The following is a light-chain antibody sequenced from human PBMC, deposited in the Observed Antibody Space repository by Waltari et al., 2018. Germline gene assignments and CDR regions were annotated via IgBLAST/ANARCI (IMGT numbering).Light chain of an antibody. Sequence: EVVLTQSPATLSLSPGETATLSCRASQGISNYLAWYQPKPGQAPRLLIYDANNRATGIPARFGGSGSGTDFTLTISSLDPEDFAVYFCQQRSNWPMTFGGGTKVEIK. CDR1: QGISNY. V-gene: IGKV3-11*01. CDR2: DAN. J-gene: IGKJ4*01. CDR3: QQRSNWPMT.